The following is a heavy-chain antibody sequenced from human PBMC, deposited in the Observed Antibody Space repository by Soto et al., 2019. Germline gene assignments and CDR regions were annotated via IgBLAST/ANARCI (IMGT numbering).Heavy chain of an antibody. J-gene: IGHJ4*02. V-gene: IGHV4-59*01. CDR3: ARERYGYAFDY. Sequence: PSETLSLTCTVSGGSISSYYWSWIRQPPGKGLEWIGNIDYSGSINYNPSLKSPVTLSIDTSKNQFSLKLMSVTAADTAVYYCARERYGYAFDYWGQGTLVTVSS. D-gene: IGHD5-18*01. CDR1: GGSISSYY. CDR2: IDYSGSI.